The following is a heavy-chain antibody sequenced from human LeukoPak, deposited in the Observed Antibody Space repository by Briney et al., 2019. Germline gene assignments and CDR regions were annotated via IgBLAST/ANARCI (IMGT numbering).Heavy chain of an antibody. CDR2: IRSDGNNK. V-gene: IGHV3-30*02. CDR1: GFTFSTYG. CDR3: VKHAQIYDTYDWRWFDP. D-gene: IGHD1-1*01. Sequence: GGSLRLSCAASGFTFSTYGMHWVRQAPGRGLEWVTFIRSDGNNKYYADSVKGRFTISRDNSKNTLYLQMNSLSAEDSAVYYCVKHAQIYDTYDWRWFDPWGQGTLVTVSS. J-gene: IGHJ5*02.